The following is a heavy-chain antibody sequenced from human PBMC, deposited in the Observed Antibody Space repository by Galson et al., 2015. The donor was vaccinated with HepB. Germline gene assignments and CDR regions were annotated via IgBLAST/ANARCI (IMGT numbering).Heavy chain of an antibody. CDR3: ARDPPSYDCLSGYYYYYMDV. J-gene: IGHJ6*03. V-gene: IGHV3-33*01. Sequence: SLRLSCAASGFTFSSYGMHWVRQAPGKGLEWVADIWYDGSNKYYADSVKGRFTISRDNSKNTLYLQMNSLRAEDTAVYYCARDPPSYDCLSGYYYYYMDVWCKVTTVTVSS. CDR1: GFTFSSYG. D-gene: IGHD3-3*01. CDR2: IWYDGSNK.